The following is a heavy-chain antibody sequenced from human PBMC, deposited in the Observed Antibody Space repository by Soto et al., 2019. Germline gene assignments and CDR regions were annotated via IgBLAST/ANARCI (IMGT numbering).Heavy chain of an antibody. CDR1: GFTFSRYW. V-gene: IGHV3-7*01. CDR2: IKKDGGET. Sequence: EVPLVESGGGLVQPGGSLRLSCAASGFTFSRYWMSWVRQAPGKGLEWVANIKKDGGETFYVDSVKGRFTISRDNAKNSLYLQMNSLRAEDTAVYYCAAYIAVAGFDYWGQGTLVTVSS. CDR3: AAYIAVAGFDY. D-gene: IGHD2-15*01. J-gene: IGHJ4*02.